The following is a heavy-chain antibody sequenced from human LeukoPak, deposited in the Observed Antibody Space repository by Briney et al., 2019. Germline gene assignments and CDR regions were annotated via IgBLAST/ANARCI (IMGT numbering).Heavy chain of an antibody. Sequence: GGSLRLSCAASGFTFSSNGMSWVRQAPGKGLEWVSSISSSSTYIYYADSVKGRFTISRDNAKNSLYLQMNSLRAEDTAVYYCASAGLSGWFYDFWGQGTLVTVSS. CDR2: ISSSSTYI. V-gene: IGHV3-21*01. CDR3: ASAGLSGWFYDF. J-gene: IGHJ4*02. CDR1: GFTFSSNG. D-gene: IGHD6-19*01.